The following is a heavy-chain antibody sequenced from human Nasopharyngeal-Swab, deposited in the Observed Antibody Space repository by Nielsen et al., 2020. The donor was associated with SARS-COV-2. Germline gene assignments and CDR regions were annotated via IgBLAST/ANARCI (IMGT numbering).Heavy chain of an antibody. V-gene: IGHV1-18*01. CDR3: TTVAGSYGRFDY. CDR1: GYTFTSYG. J-gene: IGHJ4*02. Sequence: ASVKVSCKASGYTFTSYGIGWVRQAPGQGLEWMAWISPYSGNTNYAQKLQGRVTMTTDTSTSTAYMELRSLRSDDTAVYYCTTVAGSYGRFDYWGQGTLVTVSS. D-gene: IGHD1-26*01. CDR2: ISPYSGNT.